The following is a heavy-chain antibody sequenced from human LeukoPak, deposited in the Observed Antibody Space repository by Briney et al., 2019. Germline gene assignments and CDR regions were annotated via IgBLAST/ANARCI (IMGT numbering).Heavy chain of an antibody. CDR1: GGSISSGSYY. Sequence: SETPSLTCTVSGGSISSGSYYWSWIRQPAGRGLEWIGRIYTSGSTNYNPSLKSRVTISVDTSKNQFSLKLSSVTAADTAVYYCARDAQGYYFDYWSQGTLVTVSS. J-gene: IGHJ4*02. CDR2: IYTSGST. CDR3: ARDAQGYYFDY. V-gene: IGHV4-61*02.